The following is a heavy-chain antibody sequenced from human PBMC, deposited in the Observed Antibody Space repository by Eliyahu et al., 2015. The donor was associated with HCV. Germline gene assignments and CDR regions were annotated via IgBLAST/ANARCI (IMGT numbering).Heavy chain of an antibody. CDR3: ARSFYGDYAY. CDR1: GXTFSNXW. Sequence: EVQLVESGGGLVQPGGSLXLSCAAXGXTFSNXWXXWVRXAPGKGLEWVANXXQDGSENYYVDSVKGRFTISRDNAKNSLYLQMNSLRAEDTAVYYCARSFYGDYAYWGQGTLVTVSS. CDR2: XXQDGSEN. J-gene: IGHJ4*02. D-gene: IGHD4-17*01. V-gene: IGHV3-7*01.